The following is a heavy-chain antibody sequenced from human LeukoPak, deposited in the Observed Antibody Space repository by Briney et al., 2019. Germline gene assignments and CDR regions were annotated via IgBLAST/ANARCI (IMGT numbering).Heavy chain of an antibody. V-gene: IGHV3-21*01. Sequence: GGSLRLSCAASGFTFSSYSMNWVRQAPGKGLEWVSSISSSSSYIYYADSVKGRFTISRDNAKNSLYLQMNSLRAEDTAVYYCARGDYGSGSPTRFDYWGQETLVTVSS. CDR1: GFTFSSYS. D-gene: IGHD3-10*01. CDR3: ARGDYGSGSPTRFDY. J-gene: IGHJ4*02. CDR2: ISSSSSYI.